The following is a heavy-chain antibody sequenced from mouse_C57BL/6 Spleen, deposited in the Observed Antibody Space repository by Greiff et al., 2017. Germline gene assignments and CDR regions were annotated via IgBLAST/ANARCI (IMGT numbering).Heavy chain of an antibody. CDR2: IWRGGST. D-gene: IGHD2-4*01. J-gene: IGHJ4*01. V-gene: IGHV2-2*01. CDR1: GFSLTSYC. Sequence: QVQLKESGPGLVQPSQSLSITCTASGFSLTSYCVHWVRQSPGKGLEWLGVIWRGGSTDYDAAFISRLSISKDNSKSQVFFKMNSLQADDTAIYYCARIYYDYDGDPLYAMDYWGQGTSVTVSS. CDR3: ARIYYDYDGDPLYAMDY.